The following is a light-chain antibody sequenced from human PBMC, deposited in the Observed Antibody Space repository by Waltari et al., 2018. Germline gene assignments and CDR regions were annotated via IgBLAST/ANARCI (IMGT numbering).Light chain of an antibody. CDR3: CSYAGDRSVL. Sequence: QSALTQPASASGSPGQSITVPCTGTSSAVGNYNLVSWYQQHPGNAPKLLIYEVSQRPSGVSNRFSGSKSGTTASLTVSGLQAEDEAIYFCCSYAGDRSVLFGGGTKLTVL. CDR1: SSAVGNYNL. V-gene: IGLV2-23*02. J-gene: IGLJ2*01. CDR2: EVS.